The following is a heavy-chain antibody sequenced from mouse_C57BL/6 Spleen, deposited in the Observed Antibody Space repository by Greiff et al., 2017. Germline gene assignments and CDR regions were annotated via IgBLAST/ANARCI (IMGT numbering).Heavy chain of an antibody. V-gene: IGHV1-82*01. Sequence: QVQLQQPGPELVKPGASVKISCKASGYAFSSSWMNWVKQRPGKGLEWIGRIYPGDGDTNYNGKFKGKATLTADKSSSTAYMQLSSLTSEDSAVYFCARNPYFDYWGQGTTLTVSS. CDR1: GYAFSSSW. CDR3: ARNPYFDY. J-gene: IGHJ2*01. CDR2: IYPGDGDT.